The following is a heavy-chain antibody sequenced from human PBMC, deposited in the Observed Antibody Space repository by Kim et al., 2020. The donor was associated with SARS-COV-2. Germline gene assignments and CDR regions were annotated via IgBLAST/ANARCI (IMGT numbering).Heavy chain of an antibody. J-gene: IGHJ6*02. Sequence: SVKVSCKASGGTFSSYAISWVRQAPGQGLEWMGGIIPIFGTANYAQKFQGRVTITADESTSTAYMELSSLRSEDTAVYYCARGGDYPYYYYGMDVWGQGTTVTVSS. V-gene: IGHV1-69*13. CDR2: IIPIFGTA. CDR3: ARGGDYPYYYYGMDV. D-gene: IGHD4-17*01. CDR1: GGTFSSYA.